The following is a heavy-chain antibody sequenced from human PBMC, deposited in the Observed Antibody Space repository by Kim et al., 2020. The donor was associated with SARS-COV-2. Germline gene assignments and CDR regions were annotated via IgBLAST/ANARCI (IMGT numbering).Heavy chain of an antibody. Sequence: GGSLRLSCAASGFTFSSYGMHWVRQAPGKGLEWVAVISYDGSNKYYADSVKGRFTISRDNSKNTLYLQMNSLRAEDTAVYYCAKDWFFIAAAGTGRDYYYYGMDVWGQGTTVTVSS. CDR3: AKDWFFIAAAGTGRDYYYYGMDV. V-gene: IGHV3-30*18. CDR2: ISYDGSNK. D-gene: IGHD6-13*01. J-gene: IGHJ6*02. CDR1: GFTFSSYG.